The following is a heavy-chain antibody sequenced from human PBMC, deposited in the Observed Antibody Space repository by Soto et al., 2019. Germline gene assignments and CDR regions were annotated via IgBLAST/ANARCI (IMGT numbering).Heavy chain of an antibody. Sequence: EVQLLESGGGLVQPGGSLTLSCAASGFTFNSYAMTWVRQTPGKGLEWVSAISGSGATTYYADSVKGRFTISRDNSKNTLYLQTNTLKAEDTAIYYCAKVKGYAYLADFWGQGTLVTVSS. CDR2: ISGSGATT. V-gene: IGHV3-23*01. CDR3: AKVKGYAYLADF. J-gene: IGHJ4*02. CDR1: GFTFNSYA. D-gene: IGHD3-16*01.